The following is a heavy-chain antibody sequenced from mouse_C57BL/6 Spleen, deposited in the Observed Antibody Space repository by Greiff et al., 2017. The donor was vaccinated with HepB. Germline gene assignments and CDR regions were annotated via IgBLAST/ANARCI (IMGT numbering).Heavy chain of an antibody. D-gene: IGHD1-1*01. Sequence: VQLQQSGPVLVKPGASVKMSCKASGYTFTDYYMNWVKQSHGKSLVWIGVINPYNGGTSYNQKFKGKATLTVDKSSSTAYMELNSLTSEDSAVYYCARGGATVVSPHWYFDVWGTGTTVTVSS. CDR1: GYTFTDYY. J-gene: IGHJ1*03. V-gene: IGHV1-19*01. CDR3: ARGGATVVSPHWYFDV. CDR2: INPYNGGT.